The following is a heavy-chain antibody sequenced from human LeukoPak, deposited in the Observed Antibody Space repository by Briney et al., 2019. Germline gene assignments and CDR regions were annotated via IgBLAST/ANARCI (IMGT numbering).Heavy chain of an antibody. Sequence: GGSLRLSCTASGFTFGDSAMSWFRQAPGKGLEWVAFIRSKSYGVTAGYAGSVRGRFTISRDDSKNVIYLQMDSPETEDTAVYYCSRGGGAAYDWGQGTLVTVSS. CDR1: GFTFGDSA. J-gene: IGHJ4*02. CDR3: SRGGGAAYD. D-gene: IGHD6-13*01. CDR2: IRSKSYGVTA. V-gene: IGHV3-49*03.